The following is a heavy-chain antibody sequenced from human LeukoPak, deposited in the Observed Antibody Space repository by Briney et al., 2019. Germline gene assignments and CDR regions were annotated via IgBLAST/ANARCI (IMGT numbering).Heavy chain of an antibody. CDR1: GYTFTSYG. J-gene: IGHJ3*02. Sequence: ASVKVSCKASGYTFTSYGISWVRQAPGQGLEWMGWISAYSGNTNYAQKLQGRVTMTTDTSTSTAYMELRSLRSDDTAVYYCARGSKWELLDAFDIWGQGTMVTVSS. V-gene: IGHV1-18*01. CDR2: ISAYSGNT. CDR3: ARGSKWELLDAFDI. D-gene: IGHD1-26*01.